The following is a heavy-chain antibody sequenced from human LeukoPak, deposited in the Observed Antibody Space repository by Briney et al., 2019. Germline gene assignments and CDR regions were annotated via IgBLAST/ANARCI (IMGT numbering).Heavy chain of an antibody. CDR2: ITKSSDNI. CDR1: GFTLDAYA. V-gene: IGHV3-21*01. D-gene: IGHD3-16*02. J-gene: IGHJ5*02. CDR3: ARDREGDYIWGSYRPDWFDP. Sequence: GGSLRLSCAASGFTLDAYAMIWVRQVPGKGLEWVSSITKSSDNIQYTDSVKGRFTISRDNGKNSLYLQMNSLRAEDTAVYYCARDREGDYIWGSYRPDWFDPWGQGTLVTVSS.